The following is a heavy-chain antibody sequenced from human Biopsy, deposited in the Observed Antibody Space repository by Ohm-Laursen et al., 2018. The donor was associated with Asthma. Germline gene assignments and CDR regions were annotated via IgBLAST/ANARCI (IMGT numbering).Heavy chain of an antibody. CDR1: GFVFSQCG. CDR3: ARQSGQDYGDSSGFDI. D-gene: IGHD3-22*01. CDR2: VSSDGHNK. Sequence: SLRLSCAASGFVFSQCGMHWVRQGPGKGLEWVALVSSDGHNKYYEDPVKGRFTISRDNSRNRLYLQINRLTVGDSAVYFCARQSGQDYGDSSGFDIWGQGTKVAVSS. J-gene: IGHJ3*02. V-gene: IGHV3-30*03.